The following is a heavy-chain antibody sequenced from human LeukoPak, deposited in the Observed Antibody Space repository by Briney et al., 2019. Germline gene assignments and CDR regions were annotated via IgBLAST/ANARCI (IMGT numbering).Heavy chain of an antibody. J-gene: IGHJ4*02. CDR3: ARDQGGYDTSGYQDY. CDR1: GYSISSCYY. D-gene: IGHD3-22*01. CDR2: IYHSGST. V-gene: IGHV4-38-2*02. Sequence: SETLSLTCAVSGYSISSCYYWGWIRQPPGKGLEWIGSIYHSGSTYYNPSLKSRVTISVDTSENQFSLKLSSVTAADTAVYYCARDQGGYDTSGYQDYWGQGTPVTVSS.